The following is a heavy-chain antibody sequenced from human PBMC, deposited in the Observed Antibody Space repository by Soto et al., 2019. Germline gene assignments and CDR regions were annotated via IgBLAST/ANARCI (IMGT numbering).Heavy chain of an antibody. V-gene: IGHV3-23*01. J-gene: IGHJ5*02. CDR2: VSGSGSTT. CDR1: GLTFSSHA. CDR3: AKGDGLVLPLNWFDP. Sequence: GGSLRLSCAASGLTFSSHAMSWVRQASGQGPEWVSTVSGSGSTTYYTDSVKGRFTISRDNSKDTLYLQMNSLRAEDTAVYYCAKGDGLVLPLNWFDPWGQGTQVTVSS. D-gene: IGHD3-10*01.